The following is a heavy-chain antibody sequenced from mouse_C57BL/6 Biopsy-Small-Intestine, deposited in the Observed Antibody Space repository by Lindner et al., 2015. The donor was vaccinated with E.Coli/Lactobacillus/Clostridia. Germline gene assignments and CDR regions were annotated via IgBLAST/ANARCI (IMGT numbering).Heavy chain of an antibody. V-gene: IGHV1-64*01. Sequence: SVKVSCKASGYSFTGYYMHWVRQAPGQGLEWMGLMNFNTGGTEYTQNFQGRVTMTRDTSTSTAYMEVTGLRSDDTALYYCARDSRNGFFSVDYWGQGTLVTVSS. CDR2: MNFNTGGT. CDR1: GYSFTGYY. CDR3: ARDSRNGFFSVDY. D-gene: IGHD1-1*01. J-gene: IGHJ4*01.